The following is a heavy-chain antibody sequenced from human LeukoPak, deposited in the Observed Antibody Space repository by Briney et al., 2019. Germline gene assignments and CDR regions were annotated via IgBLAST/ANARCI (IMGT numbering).Heavy chain of an antibody. CDR3: ARDTVAAGRVDWFDP. V-gene: IGHV4-39*07. J-gene: IGHJ5*02. D-gene: IGHD6-19*01. CDR2: IYYSGST. Sequence: SETLSLTCTVSGGSISSSSYYWGWIRQPPGKGLEWIGSIYYSGSTYYNPSLKSRVTISVDTSKNQFSLKLSSVTAADTAVYYCARDTVAAGRVDWFDPWGQGTLVTVSS. CDR1: GGSISSSSYY.